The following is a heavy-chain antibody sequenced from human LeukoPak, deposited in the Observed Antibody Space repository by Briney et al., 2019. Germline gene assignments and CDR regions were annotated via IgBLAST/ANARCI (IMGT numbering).Heavy chain of an antibody. CDR3: ARDQGRYGVY. J-gene: IGHJ4*02. Sequence: GGSLRPSCAASGFTFSSYSMNWVRQAPGKGLEWVSYISSNSNTIHYADSVKGRFTVSRDNANNSLYLQMNSLRAEDTAVYYCARDQGRYGVYWGQGTLVTVSS. D-gene: IGHD3-16*01. V-gene: IGHV3-48*01. CDR1: GFTFSSYS. CDR2: ISSNSNTI.